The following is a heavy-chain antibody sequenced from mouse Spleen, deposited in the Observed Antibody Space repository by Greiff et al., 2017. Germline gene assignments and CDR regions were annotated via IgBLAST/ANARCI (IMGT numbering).Heavy chain of an antibody. CDR2: IYPGDGDT. J-gene: IGHJ4*01. CDR3: ATLYGNYGAMDY. Sequence: QVQLQQSGAELVKPGASVKISCKASGYAFSSYWMNWVKQRPGKGLEWIGQIYPGDGDTNYNGKFKGKATLTADKSSSTAYMQLSSLTSEDSAVYFCATLYGNYGAMDYWGQGTSVTVSS. V-gene: IGHV1-80*01. D-gene: IGHD2-1*01. CDR1: GYAFSSYW.